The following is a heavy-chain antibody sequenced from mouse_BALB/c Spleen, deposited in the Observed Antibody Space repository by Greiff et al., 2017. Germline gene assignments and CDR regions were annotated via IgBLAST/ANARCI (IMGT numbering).Heavy chain of an antibody. V-gene: IGHV2-2*02. CDR2: IWSGGST. D-gene: IGHD2-4*01. CDR3: ARREITTEAMDY. CDR1: GFSLTSYG. Sequence: VKLVESGPGLVQPSQSLSITCTVSGFSLTSYGVHWVRQSPGKGLEWLGVIWSGGSTDYNAAFISRLSISKDNSKSQVFFKMNSLQANDTAIYYCARREITTEAMDYWGQGTSVTVSS. J-gene: IGHJ4*01.